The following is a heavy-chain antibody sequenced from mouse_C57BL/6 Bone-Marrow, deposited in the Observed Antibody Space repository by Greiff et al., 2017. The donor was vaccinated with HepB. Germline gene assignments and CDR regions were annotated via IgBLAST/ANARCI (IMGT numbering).Heavy chain of an antibody. J-gene: IGHJ1*03. CDR2: ISGGGGNT. Sequence: EVKLMESGGGLVKPGGSLNLSCAASGFTFSSYTMSWVRQTPEKRLEWVATISGGGGNTYYPDSVKGRFTISRDNAKNTLYLQMSSLRSEDTALYYCARRGLWYFDVWGTGTTVTVSS. V-gene: IGHV5-9*01. CDR3: ARRGLWYFDV. CDR1: GFTFSSYT.